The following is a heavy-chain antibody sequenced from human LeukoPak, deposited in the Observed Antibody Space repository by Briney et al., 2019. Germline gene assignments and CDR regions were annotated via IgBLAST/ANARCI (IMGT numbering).Heavy chain of an antibody. V-gene: IGHV3-30*04. CDR3: AKMQAYYYYMDV. CDR2: ISYDGSNK. J-gene: IGHJ6*03. Sequence: GRSLRLSCAASGFTFSSYAMHWVRQAPGKGLEWVAVISYDGSNKYYADSVKGRFTISRDNSKNTLYLQMNSLRAEDTAVYYCAKMQAYYYYMDVWGKGTTATVSS. CDR1: GFTFSSYA.